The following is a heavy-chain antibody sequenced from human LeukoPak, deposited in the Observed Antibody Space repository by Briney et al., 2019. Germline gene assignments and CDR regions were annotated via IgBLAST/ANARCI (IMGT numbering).Heavy chain of an antibody. CDR2: MYTGGTT. V-gene: IGHV3-53*01. J-gene: IGHJ5*01. CDR1: GFTVSGTH. CDR3: AKDEATSGGGLAS. D-gene: IGHD3-16*01. Sequence: PGGSLRLSCAASGFTVSGTHMSWVRQAPGKGREWVSAMYTGGTTYYADSLTGRFIVSRDTSRKTLFLHMNSLRAEDTAVYYCAKDEATSGGGLASWGQGTLVIVSS.